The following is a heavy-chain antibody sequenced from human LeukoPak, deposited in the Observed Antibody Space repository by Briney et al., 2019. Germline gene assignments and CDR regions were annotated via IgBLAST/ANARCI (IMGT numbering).Heavy chain of an antibody. CDR2: IYTSGST. Sequence: SETLSLTCTVSGGSVSSYYWSWIRQPAGKGLEWIGRIYTSGSTNYNPSLKSRVTISVDTSKNQFSLKLSSVTAADTAVYYCARETVKGVSSIAARDAFDIWGQGTMVTVSS. CDR3: ARETVKGVSSIAARDAFDI. D-gene: IGHD6-6*01. V-gene: IGHV4-4*07. J-gene: IGHJ3*02. CDR1: GGSVSSYY.